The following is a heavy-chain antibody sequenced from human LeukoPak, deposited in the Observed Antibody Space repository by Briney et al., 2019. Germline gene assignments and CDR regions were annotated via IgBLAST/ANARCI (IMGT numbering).Heavy chain of an antibody. Sequence: PGASVKVSCKASGYTFTSYGISWVRQAPARGLEWMGWISAYNGNTNYAQKLQGRVTMTTDTSTSTAYMELRSLRSDDTAVYYCARDPGTRDYGDYYFDYWGQGTLVTVSS. J-gene: IGHJ4*02. CDR3: ARDPGTRDYGDYYFDY. CDR2: ISAYNGNT. D-gene: IGHD4-17*01. CDR1: GYTFTSYG. V-gene: IGHV1-18*01.